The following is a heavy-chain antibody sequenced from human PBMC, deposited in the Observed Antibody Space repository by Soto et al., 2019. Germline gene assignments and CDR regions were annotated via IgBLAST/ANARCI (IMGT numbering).Heavy chain of an antibody. V-gene: IGHV3-23*01. J-gene: IGHJ2*01. Sequence: EVQLLESGGGLVQPGGSLRLSCAASGFTFSIYPMSWVRQTPEKGLEWVSTIGTTGGDTYYADSVRGRSTISRDDSKNTLYLQMSSLRAKESAVYYCAKSRVDSGRGYFDLWGRGTLVTVSS. D-gene: IGHD6-25*01. CDR1: GFTFSIYP. CDR3: AKSRVDSGRGYFDL. CDR2: IGTTGGDT.